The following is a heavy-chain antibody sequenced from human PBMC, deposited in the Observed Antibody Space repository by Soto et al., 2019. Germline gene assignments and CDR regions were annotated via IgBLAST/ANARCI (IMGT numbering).Heavy chain of an antibody. Sequence: EVQLLESGGGLVQPAGSLRLSCAASGFTFSSYAMSWVRQAPGKALEWVSAISGSGGSTYYADSVKGRFTISRDNCKNTLYMQMNSLRAEDTAVYYCAKDLKHYEHFDYWGEGTLVTVSS. J-gene: IGHJ4*02. CDR3: AKDLKHYEHFDY. D-gene: IGHD3-16*01. CDR1: GFTFSSYA. V-gene: IGHV3-23*01. CDR2: ISGSGGST.